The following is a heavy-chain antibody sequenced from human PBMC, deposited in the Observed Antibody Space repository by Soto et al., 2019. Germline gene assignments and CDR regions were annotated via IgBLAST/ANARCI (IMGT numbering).Heavy chain of an antibody. CDR3: ARVATIANWFDP. CDR1: GGSISSYY. D-gene: IGHD5-12*01. Sequence: PSETLSLTCTVSGGSISSYYWSWIRQPPGKGLEWIGYIYYSGSTNYNPSLKSRVTISVDTSKNQFSLKLSSVTAADTAVYYCARVATIANWFDPWGQGTLVTVS. V-gene: IGHV4-59*01. J-gene: IGHJ5*02. CDR2: IYYSGST.